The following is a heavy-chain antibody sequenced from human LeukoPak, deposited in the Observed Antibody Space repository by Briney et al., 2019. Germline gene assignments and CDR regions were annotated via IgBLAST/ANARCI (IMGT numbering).Heavy chain of an antibody. CDR3: ARALLAAVGGFDP. CDR2: INHSGST. D-gene: IGHD6-13*01. V-gene: IGHV4-34*01. J-gene: IGHJ5*02. CDR1: GGSFSGYY. Sequence: PSETLSLTCTVYGGSFSGYYWSWIRQPPGKGLEWIGEINHSGSTNYNPSLKSRVTISVDTSKNQFSLQLNSVTPEDTAVYYCARALLAAVGGFDPWGQGTLVTVSS.